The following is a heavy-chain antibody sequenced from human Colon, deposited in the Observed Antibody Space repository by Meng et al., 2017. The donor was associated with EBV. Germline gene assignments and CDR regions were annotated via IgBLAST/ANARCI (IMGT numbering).Heavy chain of an antibody. V-gene: IGHV4-39*07. Sequence: QLHPKESVPGRVKPSETLSLTCTISGGSITSTSSYWGWVRQPPGKGLEWIGSIYYRGSTNYNPSLKSRISMSVDMSKNQFSLKVNSVTAADTAIYYCVISSHNWGQGTLVTVSS. D-gene: IGHD3-3*02. J-gene: IGHJ4*02. CDR2: IYYRGST. CDR1: GGSITSTSSY. CDR3: VISSHN.